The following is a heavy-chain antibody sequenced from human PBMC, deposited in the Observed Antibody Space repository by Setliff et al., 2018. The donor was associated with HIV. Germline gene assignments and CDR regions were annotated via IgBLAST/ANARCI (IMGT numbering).Heavy chain of an antibody. CDR3: AIGSSNWPHRPNNYYFDY. CDR2: INAGNGDT. Sequence: GASVKVSCKTSGYAFTSYHMHWVRQAPGQRLEWMGWINAGNGDTKYSQKFQGRVTITRDTSASTAYMELSSLRSEDTGVYYCAIGSSNWPHRPNNYYFDYWGQGTPVTSPQ. D-gene: IGHD6-13*01. V-gene: IGHV1-3*01. CDR1: GYAFTSYH. J-gene: IGHJ4*02.